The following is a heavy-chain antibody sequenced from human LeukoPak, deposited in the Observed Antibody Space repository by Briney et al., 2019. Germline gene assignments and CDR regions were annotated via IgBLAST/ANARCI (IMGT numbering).Heavy chain of an antibody. J-gene: IGHJ4*02. CDR1: GFTFSSYE. CDR2: ISSSGSTI. CDR3: AKDLLYYGSGSAFDY. Sequence: GGSLRLSCATSGFTFSSYEMNRVRQAPGKGLEWVSYISSSGSTIYYADSVKGRFTISRDNAKNSLYLQMNSLRAEDTAVYYCAKDLLYYGSGSAFDYWGQGTLVTVSS. D-gene: IGHD3-10*01. V-gene: IGHV3-48*03.